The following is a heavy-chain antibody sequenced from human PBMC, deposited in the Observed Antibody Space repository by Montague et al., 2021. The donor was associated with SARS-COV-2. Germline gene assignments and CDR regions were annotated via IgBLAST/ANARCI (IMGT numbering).Heavy chain of an antibody. CDR1: GGSFSPYY. Sequence: SETLSLTCSVSGGSFSPYYWTWIRQTPGKGLEWIGYVSHTGSTNXNPSLQSRVSMFVDSSKSQFSLELSSVTAADTAIYYCARFRLWNHHYGMDVWGQGTTVTVSS. CDR2: VSHTGST. CDR3: ARFRLWNHHYGMDV. J-gene: IGHJ6*02. D-gene: IGHD3-16*01. V-gene: IGHV4-59*12.